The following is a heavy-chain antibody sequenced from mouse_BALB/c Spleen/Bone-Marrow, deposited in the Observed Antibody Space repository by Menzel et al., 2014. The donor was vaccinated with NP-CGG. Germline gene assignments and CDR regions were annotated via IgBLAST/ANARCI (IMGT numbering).Heavy chain of an antibody. CDR3: TRSNGNWFAY. D-gene: IGHD2-1*01. Sequence: VQLQQSGAELVKPGASVKLSCKASGYTFTSYYIYWVKQRPGQGLEWIGEINPSNGGTNFKEKFKSKATLTVDKSSSTAYMQLSSLTSEDSAVYYCTRSNGNWFAYWGQGTLVAVSA. CDR2: INPSNGGT. CDR1: GYTFTSYY. V-gene: IGHV1S81*02. J-gene: IGHJ3*01.